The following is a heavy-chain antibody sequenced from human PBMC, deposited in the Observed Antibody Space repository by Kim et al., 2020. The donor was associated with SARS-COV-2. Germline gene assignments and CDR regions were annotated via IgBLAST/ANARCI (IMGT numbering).Heavy chain of an antibody. Sequence: GGSLRLSCAASGFTFSSYWMNWVRQAPGKGLEWVANIKQDGSEKYYVDSVKGRFTISRDNAKNSLYLQMSSLRAEDTAVYYCARKQISGYDWGHDYWGQGTLVTVSS. J-gene: IGHJ4*02. CDR1: GFTFSSYW. CDR3: ARKQISGYDWGHDY. D-gene: IGHD5-12*01. CDR2: IKQDGSEK. V-gene: IGHV3-7*01.